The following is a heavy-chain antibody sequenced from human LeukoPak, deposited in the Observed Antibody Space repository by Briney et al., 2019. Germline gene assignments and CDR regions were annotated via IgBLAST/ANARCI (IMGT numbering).Heavy chain of an antibody. Sequence: PGGSLRLSCEASGFTFSAYAMTWVRQAPGQGLEWVSSIGSDNKPHYSDSVKGRFTISRDNSKNTLYLQMNSLRDDDTALYYCARGGAPGGFDYWGQGTLVTVSS. CDR3: ARGGAPGGFDY. CDR1: GFTFSAYA. V-gene: IGHV3-23*05. CDR2: IGSDNKP. J-gene: IGHJ4*02. D-gene: IGHD3-16*01.